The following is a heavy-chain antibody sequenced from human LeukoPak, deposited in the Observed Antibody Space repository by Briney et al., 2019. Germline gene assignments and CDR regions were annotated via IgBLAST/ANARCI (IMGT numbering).Heavy chain of an antibody. Sequence: GGSLRLSCAASGFTFSSYWMSWVRQAPGKGLEWVAIIKQDGGEKYYVDSVKGRFTISRDNAKTSLYLQMNSLRVEDTAVYYCARDWFLVGYWGQGTLVTVSS. CDR3: ARDWFLVGY. D-gene: IGHD3-10*01. CDR2: IKQDGGEK. V-gene: IGHV3-7*01. CDR1: GFTFSSYW. J-gene: IGHJ4*02.